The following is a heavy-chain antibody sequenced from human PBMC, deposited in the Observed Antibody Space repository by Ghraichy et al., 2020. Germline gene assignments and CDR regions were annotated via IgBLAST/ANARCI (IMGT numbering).Heavy chain of an antibody. CDR2: ISGSGGST. CDR1: GFTFSSYA. Sequence: GGSLRLSCAASGFTFSSYAMSWVRQAPGKGLEWVATISGSGGSTYYADSVKGRFTISRDNAKNTLYLQMNSLRAEDTAVYYCAKDRDSSSSYDFDYWGKGTLVPVSS. J-gene: IGHJ4*02. V-gene: IGHV3-23*01. CDR3: AKDRDSSSSYDFDY. D-gene: IGHD6-6*01.